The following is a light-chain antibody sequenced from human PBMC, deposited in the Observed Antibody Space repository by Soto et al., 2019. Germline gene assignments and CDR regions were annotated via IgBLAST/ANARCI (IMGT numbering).Light chain of an antibody. J-gene: IGLJ3*02. Sequence: QSVLTQPPSVSAAPGQRVTISCTGSSSNIGAGYDVHWYQQLPGTAPKLLVSGDTNRPSGVPDRFSGSKSGTAATLAITGLRAEDEAEYYCQSFDSSLSGWVFGGGTKLTVL. V-gene: IGLV1-40*01. CDR3: QSFDSSLSGWV. CDR2: GDT. CDR1: SSNIGAGYD.